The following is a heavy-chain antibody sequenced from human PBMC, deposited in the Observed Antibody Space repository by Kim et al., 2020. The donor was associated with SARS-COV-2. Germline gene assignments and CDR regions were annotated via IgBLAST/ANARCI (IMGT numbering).Heavy chain of an antibody. CDR3: AKVTGSARMVRGGVYGMDV. CDR1: GFTFSSYA. CDR2: ISGSGGST. Sequence: GGSLRLSCAASGFTFSSYAMSWVRQAPGKGLEWVSAISGSGGSTYYADSVKGRFTISRDNSKNTLYLQMNSLRAEDTAVYYCAKVTGSARMVRGGVYGMDVWGQGTTVTVSS. J-gene: IGHJ6*02. V-gene: IGHV3-23*01. D-gene: IGHD3-10*01.